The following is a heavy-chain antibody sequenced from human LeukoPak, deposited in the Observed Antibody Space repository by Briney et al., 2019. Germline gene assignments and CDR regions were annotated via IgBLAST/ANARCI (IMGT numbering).Heavy chain of an antibody. CDR2: IYPYSGDT. Sequence: ASVTVSCKASGYTFTGYYIHWVRQAPGQGLEWMGWIYPYSGDTNYAQNFQGRVTMTRDTSISTAYMELSRLRSDDTAVYYCARVDDSSGYYYVGGHFDYWGQGTLVTVSS. J-gene: IGHJ4*02. D-gene: IGHD3-22*01. V-gene: IGHV1-2*02. CDR1: GYTFTGYY. CDR3: ARVDDSSGYYYVGGHFDY.